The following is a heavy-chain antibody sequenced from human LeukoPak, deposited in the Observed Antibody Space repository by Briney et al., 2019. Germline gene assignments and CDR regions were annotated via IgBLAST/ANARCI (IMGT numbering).Heavy chain of an antibody. V-gene: IGHV1-18*01. CDR1: GYTFTTYN. D-gene: IGHD6-13*01. CDR2: ITADNGNT. CDR3: ARVQQQLVRRVVRYFDY. J-gene: IGHJ4*02. Sequence: ASVKVSCKASGYTFTTYNINWVRQAPGQGLEWMGWITADNGNTNYAQKFQGRVTMTTDTSTSTVYMELRSLRSDDTAVYYCARVQQQLVRRVVRYFDYWGQGTLVTVSS.